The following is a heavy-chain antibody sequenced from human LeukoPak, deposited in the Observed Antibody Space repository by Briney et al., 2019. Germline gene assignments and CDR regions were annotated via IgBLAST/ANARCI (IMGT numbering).Heavy chain of an antibody. V-gene: IGHV3-64D*06. Sequence: GGSLRLSCSASGFTFSNYAMHWVRQAPGKGLEYVSVIGSNGGSTYYADSVKNRFTISRDNSKNTLYLQMSSLRAEDTAVYYCAKALYSGGSNGVDSWGQGTLVTVSS. CDR2: IGSNGGST. D-gene: IGHD2-15*01. CDR1: GFTFSNYA. J-gene: IGHJ4*02. CDR3: AKALYSGGSNGVDS.